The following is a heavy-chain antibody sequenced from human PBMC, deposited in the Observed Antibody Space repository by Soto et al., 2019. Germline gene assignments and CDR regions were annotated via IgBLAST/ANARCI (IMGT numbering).Heavy chain of an antibody. D-gene: IGHD2-2*01. V-gene: IGHV1-69*06. CDR1: GGTFSSYA. CDR2: IIPSFGTA. Sequence: QVQLVQSGAEVKKPGSSVKFSCNASGGTFSSYAISWVRQAPGQGLAWMGGIIPSFGTANYAQKCQGRVRITADKSTSTAYMELSSLRSEDTAVYYCARDHIVAVVPAAMGYYYYGMDVWRQGTTVTVS. CDR3: ARDHIVAVVPAAMGYYYYGMDV. J-gene: IGHJ6*02.